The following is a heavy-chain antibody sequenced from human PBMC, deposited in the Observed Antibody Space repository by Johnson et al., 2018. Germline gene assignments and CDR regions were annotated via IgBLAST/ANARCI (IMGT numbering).Heavy chain of an antibody. D-gene: IGHD3-3*01. CDR1: GGSISSSSYY. Sequence: QVQLQESGPGLVKPSETLSLTCTVSGGSISSSSYYWGWIRQPPGKGLEWIGNIYYRGTTYYNLSLKSRVTISVDTSKNQFSLGLNSVTATDTAVYYCARRSIIQPKDAFDIWGQGTKVTVSS. CDR2: IYYRGTT. CDR3: ARRSIIQPKDAFDI. J-gene: IGHJ3*02. V-gene: IGHV4-39*01.